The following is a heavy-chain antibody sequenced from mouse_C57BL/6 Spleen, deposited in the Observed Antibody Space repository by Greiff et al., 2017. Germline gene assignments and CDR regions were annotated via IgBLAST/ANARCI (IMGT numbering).Heavy chain of an antibody. J-gene: IGHJ3*01. D-gene: IGHD2-12*01. CDR3: AREDDTIKDGFAY. CDR1: GYTFTSYC. Sequence: QVQLQQPGAELVKPSASLSLSCTASGYTFTSYCMRWVKQRPGQGLVWIGMIHPNRGSTNYNEKFNSQATLTVDKSSRTAYMQISSLTSEDDAVYYCAREDDTIKDGFAYWGQGTLVTVAA. CDR2: IHPNRGST. V-gene: IGHV1-64*01.